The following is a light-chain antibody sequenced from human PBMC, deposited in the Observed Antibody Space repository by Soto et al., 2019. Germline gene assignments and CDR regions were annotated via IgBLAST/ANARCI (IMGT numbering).Light chain of an antibody. CDR2: TAS. CDR1: QNVGHN. CDR3: QERSRWPRAT. Sequence: EMVLTQSPATLSLSPGESATLSCRASQNVGHNVAWYQQKSGQPPRLLIHTASSRATGIPARFSGYGSRTDFTLTSSSLSPEDIAVYYCQERSRWPRATFGGWTKVEIK. V-gene: IGKV3-11*01. J-gene: IGKJ4*01.